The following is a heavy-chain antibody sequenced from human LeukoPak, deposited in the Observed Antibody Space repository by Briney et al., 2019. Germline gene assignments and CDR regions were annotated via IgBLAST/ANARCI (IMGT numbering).Heavy chain of an antibody. CDR2: IYSGGST. D-gene: IGHD4-23*01. Sequence: GGSLRLSCAASGFTVSSNYMSWVRQAPGKGLEWVSVIYSGGSTYYADSVKGRFTISRDNAKNSLYLQMNSLRAEDTAVYYCARAVDGFGGIYYYMDVWGKGTTVTVSS. J-gene: IGHJ6*03. V-gene: IGHV3-53*01. CDR3: ARAVDGFGGIYYYMDV. CDR1: GFTVSSNY.